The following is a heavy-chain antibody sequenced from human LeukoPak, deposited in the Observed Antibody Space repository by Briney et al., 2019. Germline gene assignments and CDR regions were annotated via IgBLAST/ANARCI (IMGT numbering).Heavy chain of an antibody. CDR3: AHRGNLPANFDD. D-gene: IGHD4-23*01. CDR1: GFSLSPSGVG. V-gene: IGHV2-5*02. Sequence: SGPTLVKPTQTLTLTCTFSGFSLSPSGVGVGWIRQPPGKALEWLALIYWDDDKRYMPSLKSRLTITKDTSKHQVVLTMTNIDPMDTATYYCAHRGNLPANFDDWGQGTLVTVSS. J-gene: IGHJ4*02. CDR2: IYWDDDK.